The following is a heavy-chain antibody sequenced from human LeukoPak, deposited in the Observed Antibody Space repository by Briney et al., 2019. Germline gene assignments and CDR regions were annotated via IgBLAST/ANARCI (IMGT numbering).Heavy chain of an antibody. Sequence: SGTLSLTCTVSGGSISSDYWSWSWIRQPPGKGLEWIGYMYYSGSTKYSPSLKSRVTVSLDTSKNQFSLKLSSVTAADTAVYYCARVSRGTTTGTTSYYYYNMDVWGQGTTVTVSS. CDR3: ARVSRGTTTGTTSYYYYNMDV. V-gene: IGHV4-59*01. D-gene: IGHD1-1*01. CDR2: MYYSGST. CDR1: GGSISSDY. J-gene: IGHJ6*02.